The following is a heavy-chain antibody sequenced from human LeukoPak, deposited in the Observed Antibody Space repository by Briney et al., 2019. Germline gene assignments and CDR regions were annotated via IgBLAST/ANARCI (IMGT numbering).Heavy chain of an antibody. CDR2: ISYDGSNK. CDR3: AKDYDSSPLGDY. CDR1: GFTFSSYG. Sequence: PGRSLRLSCAASGFTFSSYGMHWVRQAPGKGLEWEAVISYDGSNKYYADSVKGRFTISRDNSKNTLYLQMNSLRAEDTAVYYCAKDYDSSPLGDYWGQGTLVTVSS. D-gene: IGHD3-22*01. J-gene: IGHJ4*02. V-gene: IGHV3-30*18.